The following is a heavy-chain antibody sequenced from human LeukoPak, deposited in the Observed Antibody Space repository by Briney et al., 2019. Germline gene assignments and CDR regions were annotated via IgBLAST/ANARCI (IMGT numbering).Heavy chain of an antibody. CDR3: ARAITYYYDSSGYYDAFDI. CDR2: MNPNSGNT. V-gene: IGHV1-8*01. J-gene: IGHJ3*02. Sequence: GASVKVSCKASGYTFTSYDINWVRQATGQGLEWMGWMNPNSGNTGYAQKFQGRVTMTRNTSISTAYMELSSLRSEDTAVYYCARAITYYYDSSGYYDAFDIWGQGTMVTVSS. D-gene: IGHD3-22*01. CDR1: GYTFTSYD.